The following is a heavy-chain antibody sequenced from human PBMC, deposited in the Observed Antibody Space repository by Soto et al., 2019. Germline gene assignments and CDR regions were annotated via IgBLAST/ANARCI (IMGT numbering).Heavy chain of an antibody. J-gene: IGHJ4*02. Sequence: EVQLVESGGGLVQPGGSLRLSCAASGFTFSSYWMSWVRQVPGKGLEWVANIKQDGNERYYVDSVKGRFTISRDKAKNSLYLQMNSLTAEDTAVYYCARVKGLAGEYWGQGTLVTVSS. CDR1: GFTFSSYW. V-gene: IGHV3-7*05. CDR2: IKQDGNER. CDR3: ARVKGLAGEY. D-gene: IGHD2-15*01.